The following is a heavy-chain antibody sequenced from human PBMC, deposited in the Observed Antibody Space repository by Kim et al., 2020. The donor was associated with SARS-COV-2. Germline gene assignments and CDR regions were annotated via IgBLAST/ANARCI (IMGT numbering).Heavy chain of an antibody. J-gene: IGHJ6*02. D-gene: IGHD6-19*01. V-gene: IGHV1-18*01. CDR3: GRVYSSGCRCADI. Sequence: ASVKVSCKASGYRFISYYITWVRQAPGQALEWMGWINTYNDKTIYAENLQDRVTMTTDTSTSSAYMELRGLRPDDTAVYYCGRVYSSGCRCADIWGQGTTVTVSS. CDR1: GYRFISYY. CDR2: INTYNDKT.